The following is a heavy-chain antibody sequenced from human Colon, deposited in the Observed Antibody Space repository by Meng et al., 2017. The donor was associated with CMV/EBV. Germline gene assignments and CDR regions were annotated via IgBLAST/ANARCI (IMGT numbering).Heavy chain of an antibody. D-gene: IGHD3-10*01. Sequence: GGSLRLSCSASGFTFTSYWMHWVRQAPGRGLVWVSRIATDGGSIVHADSVRGRFTISRDSAKSTVFLQMNSLRAEDTAVYYCARGGFAYGLDVWGQGTTVTVSS. CDR1: GFTFTSYW. J-gene: IGHJ6*02. V-gene: IGHV3-74*01. CDR2: IATDGGSI. CDR3: ARGGFAYGLDV.